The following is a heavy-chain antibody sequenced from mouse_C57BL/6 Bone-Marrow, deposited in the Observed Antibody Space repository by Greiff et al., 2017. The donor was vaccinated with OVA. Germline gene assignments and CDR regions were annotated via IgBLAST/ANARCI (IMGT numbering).Heavy chain of an antibody. CDR3: AGRSNPNFDV. Sequence: VQLQPSGPELVKPGASVKMSCKASGYTFTDSNMHWVKQSHGKSLEWLGYINPNNGGTSYNQKFKGKATLTVNKSSSTAYMELRSLTSEDSAVYYCAGRSNPNFDVWGTGTTVTVSS. CDR1: GYTFTDSN. D-gene: IGHD2-5*01. V-gene: IGHV1-22*01. J-gene: IGHJ1*03. CDR2: INPNNGGT.